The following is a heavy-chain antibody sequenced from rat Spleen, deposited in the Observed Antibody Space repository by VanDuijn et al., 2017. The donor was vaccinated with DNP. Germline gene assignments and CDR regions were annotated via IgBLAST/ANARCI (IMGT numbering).Heavy chain of an antibody. V-gene: IGHV5-58*01. J-gene: IGHJ2*01. CDR3: ARRYYGSYFDY. CDR1: GFTFSSYW. D-gene: IGHD1-6*01. CDR2: INIDGGIT. Sequence: EVQLVETGGGLVQPGRSLQLSCVASGFTFSSYWMYWIRQAPGKGLEWVASINIDGGITYYPDSVKGRFTISRDNAKSTLYLQMNSLRSEDMATYYCARRYYGSYFDYWGQGVMVTVSS.